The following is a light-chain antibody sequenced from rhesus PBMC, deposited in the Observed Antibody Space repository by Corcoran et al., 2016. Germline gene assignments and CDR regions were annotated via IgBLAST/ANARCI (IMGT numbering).Light chain of an antibody. CDR1: SSDIGGYNY. Sequence: QAALTQPPSVSGSPGQSVTISCTGTSSDIGGYNYVSWYQQHPGKAPQLMIYDVSKRPSGVSDRFSGSKSGNTASLTISGLQAEDEADYYCSSYAGSNTYIFGAGTRLTVL. V-gene: IGLV2-23*01. CDR3: SSYAGSNTYI. CDR2: DVS. J-gene: IGLJ1*01.